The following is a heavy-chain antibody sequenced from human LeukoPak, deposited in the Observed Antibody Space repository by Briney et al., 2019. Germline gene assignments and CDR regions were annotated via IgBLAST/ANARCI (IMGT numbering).Heavy chain of an antibody. CDR3: ARDPNSYGFDYGGY. D-gene: IGHD5-18*01. J-gene: IGHJ4*02. CDR1: GFTFSSYA. V-gene: IGHV3-30*04. CDR2: ISYDGSNK. Sequence: PGGSLRLSCAASGFTFSSYAMHWVRQAPGKGLEWVAVISYDGSNKYYADSVKGRFTISRDNSKNTPYLQMNSLRAEDTAVYYCARDPNSYGFDYGGYWGQGTLVTVSS.